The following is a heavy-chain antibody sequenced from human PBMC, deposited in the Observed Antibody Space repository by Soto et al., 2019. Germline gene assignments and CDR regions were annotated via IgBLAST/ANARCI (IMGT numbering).Heavy chain of an antibody. CDR3: ARLRGGGMGPDY. J-gene: IGHJ4*02. V-gene: IGHV1-46*01. CDR2: INPSGGST. D-gene: IGHD3-16*01. CDR1: GYTFTSYY. Sequence: QVQLVQSGAEVKKPGASVKVSCTASGYTFTSYYMHWVRQAPGQGLEWMGIINPSGGSTSYAPKFKGRVTMTRDTSTSTGDMELSSLRSEDTAVYCCARLRGGGMGPDYWGQGTLVTVSS.